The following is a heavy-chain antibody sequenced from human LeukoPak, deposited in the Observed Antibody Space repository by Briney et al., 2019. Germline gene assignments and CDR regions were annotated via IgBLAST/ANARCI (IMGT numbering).Heavy chain of an antibody. J-gene: IGHJ4*02. V-gene: IGHV1-69*04. CDR1: GGTFTTYA. D-gene: IGHD3-9*01. CDR2: IIPFVGVA. CDR3: ARESRAILSGDYIGAPFDY. Sequence: ASVKVSCKVSGGTFTTYAMSWVRQAPGQGLEWMGRIIPFVGVANCTQRFRGRVTITADESTSTTYMELSSLRSEDTAVYYCARESRAILSGDYIGAPFDYWGQGTLVTVSS.